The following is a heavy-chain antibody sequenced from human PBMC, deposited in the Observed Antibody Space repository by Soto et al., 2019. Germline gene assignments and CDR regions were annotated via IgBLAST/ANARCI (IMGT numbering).Heavy chain of an antibody. Sequence: QVQLVESGGGVVQPGRSLRLSCAASGFTFSSYGMHWVRQAPGKGLEWVAVIWYDGSNKYYADSVKGRFTISRDNSKNTLYLQMNSLRAEDTAVYYCARDATQITSFVAPHDAFDIWGQGTMVTVSS. J-gene: IGHJ3*02. V-gene: IGHV3-33*01. D-gene: IGHD3-3*01. CDR1: GFTFSSYG. CDR3: ARDATQITSFVAPHDAFDI. CDR2: IWYDGSNK.